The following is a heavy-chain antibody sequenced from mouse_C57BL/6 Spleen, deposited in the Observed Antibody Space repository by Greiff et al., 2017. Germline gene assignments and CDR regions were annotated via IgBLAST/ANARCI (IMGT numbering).Heavy chain of an antibody. V-gene: IGHV1-39*01. CDR3: ARGATVVGSGFAY. CDR1: GYSFTDYN. CDR2: INPNYGTT. Sequence: VQLKESGPELVKPGASVKISCKASGYSFTDYNMNWVKQSNGKSLEWIGVINPNYGTTSYNQKFKGKATLTVDQSSSTAYMQLNSLTSEDSAVYYCARGATVVGSGFAYWGQGTLVTVSA. J-gene: IGHJ3*01. D-gene: IGHD1-1*01.